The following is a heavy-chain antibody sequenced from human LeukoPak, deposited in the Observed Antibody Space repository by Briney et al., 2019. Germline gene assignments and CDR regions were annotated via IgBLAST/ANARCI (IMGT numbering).Heavy chain of an antibody. J-gene: IGHJ5*02. D-gene: IGHD1-7*01. CDR2: FDPEDGET. CDR3: ATDPILLELGWFDP. Sequence: ASVKVSCKVSGYTLTELSMHWVRQAPGKGLEWMGGFDPEDGETIYAQKFQGRATMTEDTSTDTAYMELSSLRSEDTAVYYCATDPILLELGWFDPWGQGTLVTVSS. V-gene: IGHV1-24*01. CDR1: GYTLTELS.